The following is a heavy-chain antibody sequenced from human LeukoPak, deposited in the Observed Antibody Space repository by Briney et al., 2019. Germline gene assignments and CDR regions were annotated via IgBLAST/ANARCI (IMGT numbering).Heavy chain of an antibody. CDR2: IWYDGSNE. J-gene: IGHJ4*02. D-gene: IGHD3-9*01. V-gene: IGHV3-33*01. CDR1: GFTFNTYG. Sequence: GGSLRLSCAASGFTFNTYGMHWVRQAPGKGLEWVAVIWYDGSNEFYSDSVKGRFTISRHNSKNTLYLQMNSLRAEDTAVYYCARDLRDYDILTGYHSRDYFDYWGQGTLVTVSS. CDR3: ARDLRDYDILTGYHSRDYFDY.